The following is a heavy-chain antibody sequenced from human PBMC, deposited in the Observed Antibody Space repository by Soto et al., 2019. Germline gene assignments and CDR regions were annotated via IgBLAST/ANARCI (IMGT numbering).Heavy chain of an antibody. V-gene: IGHV3-11*01. J-gene: IGHJ6*02. D-gene: IGHD1-20*01. CDR1: GFTFRDYY. CDR3: ARLVTETRNYYYGMDV. CDR2: ISSSGSTI. Sequence: PGGSLRLSCAASGFTFRDYYMTWIRQAPGKGLEWLSYISSSGSTIYYADSVKGRFTISRDNAKNSLFLQMNSLRAEDTAVYYCARLVTETRNYYYGMDVWAQGTTVIVS.